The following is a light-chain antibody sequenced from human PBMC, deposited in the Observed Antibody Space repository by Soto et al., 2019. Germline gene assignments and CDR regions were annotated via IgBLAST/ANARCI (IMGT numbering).Light chain of an antibody. V-gene: IGKV1-5*01. CDR2: DAS. J-gene: IGKJ2*01. CDR1: QSVSTW. CDR3: QQYNSFSYT. Sequence: DIQMTQSPSTLSASVGDRVTITCRASQSVSTWLAWYQQKPGKAPKVLIYDASSLESGVPSRFSGSGSGTEFTLTINSLQPDDFATYYCQQYNSFSYTFGPGTKLEMK.